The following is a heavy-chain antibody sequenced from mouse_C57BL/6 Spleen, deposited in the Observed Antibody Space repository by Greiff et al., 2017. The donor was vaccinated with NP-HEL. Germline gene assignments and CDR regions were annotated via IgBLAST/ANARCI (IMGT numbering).Heavy chain of an antibody. CDR3: VRQENDGYSFAY. V-gene: IGHV10-1*01. CDR2: IRSKSNNYAT. D-gene: IGHD2-3*01. J-gene: IGHJ3*01. CDR1: GFSFNTYA. Sequence: EVKLVESGGGLVQPKGSLKLSCAASGFSFNTYAMNWVRQAPGKGLEWVARIRSKSNNYATYYADSVKDRFTISRDDSESMLYLQMNNLKTEETAMYYCVRQENDGYSFAYWGQGTLVTVSA.